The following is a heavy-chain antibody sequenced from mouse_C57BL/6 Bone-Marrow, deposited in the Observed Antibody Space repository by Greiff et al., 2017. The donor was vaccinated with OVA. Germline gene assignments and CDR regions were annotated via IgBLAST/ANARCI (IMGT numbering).Heavy chain of an antibody. CDR2: INPSTGGT. CDR3: ARDYGSRSPWFAY. CDR1: GYSFTGYY. D-gene: IGHD1-1*01. Sequence: EVQLQQSGPELVKPGASVKISCKASGYSFTGYYMNWVKQSPEKSLEWIGEINPSTGGTTYNQKFKAKATLTVDKSSSTAYMQPKTLTSEDSAVXYCARDYGSRSPWFAYWGQGTTVTVSA. J-gene: IGHJ3*01. V-gene: IGHV1-42*01.